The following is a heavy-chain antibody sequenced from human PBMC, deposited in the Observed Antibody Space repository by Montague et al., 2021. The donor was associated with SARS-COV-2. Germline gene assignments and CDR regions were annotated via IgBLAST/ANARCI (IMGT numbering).Heavy chain of an antibody. V-gene: IGHV3-53*01. D-gene: IGHD2-2*01. CDR1: GLTVSTNY. J-gene: IGHJ6*02. CDR3: ARDDRRTSKWSYGLDV. CDR2: IYSGGST. Sequence: SRRLSWSASGLTVSTNYLTWVRQAPGRGLEWVSVIYSGGSTYYSDSVEGRFTVSRDNSKNTVYLQMNSLRVEDTAIYYCARDDRRTSKWSYGLDVWGPGTPVTVSS.